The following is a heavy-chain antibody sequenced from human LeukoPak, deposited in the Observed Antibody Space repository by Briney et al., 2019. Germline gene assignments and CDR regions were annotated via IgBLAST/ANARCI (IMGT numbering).Heavy chain of an antibody. CDR2: INHSGST. Sequence: SETLSLTCAVYGGSFRGYYWSWIRQPPGKGLEWIGEINHSGSTNYNPSLKSRVTISVDTSKNQFSLKLSSVTAADTAVYYCARGPRNYYYYYMDVWGKGTTVTVSS. CDR3: ARGPRNYYYYYMDV. CDR1: GGSFRGYY. V-gene: IGHV4-34*01. J-gene: IGHJ6*03.